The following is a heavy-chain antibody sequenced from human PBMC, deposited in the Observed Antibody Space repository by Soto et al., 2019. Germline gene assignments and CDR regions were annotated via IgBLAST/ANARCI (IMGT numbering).Heavy chain of an antibody. J-gene: IGHJ6*02. CDR3: ARDVESGSSQYYYYYYGMDV. Sequence: PGGSLRLSCAASGFTFSSYGMHWVRQAPGKGLEWVAVISYDGSNKYYADSVKGRFTISRDNSKNTLYLQMNSLRAEDTAVYYFARDVESGSSQYYYYYYGMDVWGQGTTVTVSS. V-gene: IGHV3-30*03. CDR1: GFTFSSYG. CDR2: ISYDGSNK. D-gene: IGHD1-26*01.